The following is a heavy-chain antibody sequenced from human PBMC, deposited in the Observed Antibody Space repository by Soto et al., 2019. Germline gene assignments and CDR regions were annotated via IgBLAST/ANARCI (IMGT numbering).Heavy chain of an antibody. D-gene: IGHD6-19*01. CDR3: ARDIPAPDSSGWTGANWFDP. Sequence: SETLSLTCTVSGGSVSSGSYYWSWIRQPPGKGLEWIGYIYYSGSTNYNPSLKSRVTISVDTSKNQFSLKLSSVTAADTAVYYCARDIPAPDSSGWTGANWFDPWGQGTLVTVSS. CDR2: IYYSGST. J-gene: IGHJ5*02. V-gene: IGHV4-61*01. CDR1: GGSVSSGSYY.